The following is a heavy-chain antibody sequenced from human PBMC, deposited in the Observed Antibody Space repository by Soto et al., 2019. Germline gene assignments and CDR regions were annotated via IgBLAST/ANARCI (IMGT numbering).Heavy chain of an antibody. CDR1: GFSFSSYW. D-gene: IGHD2-8*01. J-gene: IGHJ4*02. CDR2: ISTGGSIT. V-gene: IGHV3-74*01. CDR3: ARVPTGKYGVWNY. Sequence: EEQLVESGGGLVQPGGSLRLSCVASGFSFSSYWMHWVRQVPGKGLVWVSRISTGGSITTYADSVKGRFTISRDNSKNTLYLQMNSLRGDDAAVYYCARVPTGKYGVWNYWGQGTLVTVSS.